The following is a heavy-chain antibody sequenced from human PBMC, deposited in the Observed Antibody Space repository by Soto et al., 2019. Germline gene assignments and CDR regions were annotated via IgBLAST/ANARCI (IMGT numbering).Heavy chain of an antibody. J-gene: IGHJ6*02. CDR1: GVSISSYY. Sequence: QVQLQESGPGLVKPSETLSLTCTVSGVSISSYYWTWIRQPPGKALEWIGYIYYSGSTNYNPSLKSRVTISIDTSKNQFSLRLNSVTAADTAVYYCARVVWFEENQVYSYGMDVWGQGTTVTVSS. D-gene: IGHD3-10*01. CDR3: ARVVWFEENQVYSYGMDV. CDR2: IYYSGST. V-gene: IGHV4-59*01.